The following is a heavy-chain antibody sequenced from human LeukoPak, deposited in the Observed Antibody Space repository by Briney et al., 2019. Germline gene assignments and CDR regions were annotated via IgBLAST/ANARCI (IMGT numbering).Heavy chain of an antibody. CDR3: ARDIPAFDTMVRGVIVY. CDR2: INPNSGGT. J-gene: IGHJ4*02. CDR1: GYTFTGYY. Sequence: ASVKVSCKASGYTFTGYYMHWARRAPGQGLEWMGWINPNSGGTNYAQKFQGRVTMTRDTSISTAYMELSRLRSDDTAVYYCARDIPAFDTMVRGVIVYWGQGTLVTVSS. D-gene: IGHD3-10*01. V-gene: IGHV1-2*02.